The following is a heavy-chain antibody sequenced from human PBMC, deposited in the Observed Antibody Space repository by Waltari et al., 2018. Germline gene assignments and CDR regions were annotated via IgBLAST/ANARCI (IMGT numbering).Heavy chain of an antibody. CDR3: ARQNSGWYDY. V-gene: IGHV1-18*01. Sequence: QVQLVQPGAEVKKPGASVRVSCRAPGYTFTMFGLSWVRQAPGQGLEWMGWISAYNGNTDYAQIIQGRVTMTTDTSTNTAYMELTGLRSDDTAIYYCARQNSGWYDYWGQGTLVTVSS. D-gene: IGHD6-19*01. J-gene: IGHJ4*02. CDR2: ISAYNGNT. CDR1: GYTFTMFG.